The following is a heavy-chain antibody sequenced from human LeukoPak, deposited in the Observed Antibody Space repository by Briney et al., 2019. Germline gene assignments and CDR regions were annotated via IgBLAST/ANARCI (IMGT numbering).Heavy chain of an antibody. V-gene: IGHV3-7*05. Sequence: PGGSLRLSCAASRFTFSSYWMSWVRQAPGKGLEWVANIKQDGSEKYYVDSVKGRFTISRDNAKNSLYLQMNSLRAEDTAVYYCARELLRDGYNKGFDYWGQGTLVTVSS. CDR1: RFTFSSYW. CDR2: IKQDGSEK. J-gene: IGHJ4*02. D-gene: IGHD5-24*01. CDR3: ARELLRDGYNKGFDY.